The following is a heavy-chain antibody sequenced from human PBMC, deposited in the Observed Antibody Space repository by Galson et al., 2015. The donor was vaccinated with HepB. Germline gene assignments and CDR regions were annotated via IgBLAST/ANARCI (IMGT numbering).Heavy chain of an antibody. CDR3: ARGNGYCSSTSCDSPGFDP. CDR1: GYTFTSYA. V-gene: IGHV7-4-1*02. CDR2: INTNTGNP. Sequence: SVKVSCKASGYTFTSYAMNWVRQAPGQGLEWMGWINTNTGNPTYAQGFTGRFVFSLDTSVSTAYLQISSLKAEDTAVYYCARGNGYCSSTSCDSPGFDPWGQGTLVTVSS. J-gene: IGHJ5*02. D-gene: IGHD2-2*01.